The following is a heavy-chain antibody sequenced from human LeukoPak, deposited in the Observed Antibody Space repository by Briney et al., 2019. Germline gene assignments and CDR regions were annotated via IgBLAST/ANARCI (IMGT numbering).Heavy chain of an antibody. CDR2: IYTSGIISGNT. J-gene: IGHJ6*03. CDR1: GGSISSYY. V-gene: IGHV4-4*07. CDR3: SRLAVSMVRGAPVYYMDV. D-gene: IGHD3-10*01. Sequence: PSETLSLTCPVSGGSISSYYWSWIRQPAGKGLEWIGRIYTSGIISGNTNYNPSLKSRVTMSVDTSKNQFSLKLSSVTAADTAVYYCSRLAVSMVRGAPVYYMDVWGKGTTVTISS.